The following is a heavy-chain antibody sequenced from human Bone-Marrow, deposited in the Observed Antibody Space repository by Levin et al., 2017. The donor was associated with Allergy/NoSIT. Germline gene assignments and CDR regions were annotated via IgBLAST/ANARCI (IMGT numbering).Heavy chain of an antibody. V-gene: IGHV3-74*01. J-gene: IGHJ3*02. Sequence: PGGSLRLSCAASGFTFSSYWMHWVRQAPGKGLVWVSRINSDGSSTSYADSVKGRFTISRDNAKNTLYLQMNSLRAEDTAVYYCARESVSGYMIKGVADAFDIWGQGTMVTVSS. D-gene: IGHD5-12*01. CDR1: GFTFSSYW. CDR3: ARESVSGYMIKGVADAFDI. CDR2: INSDGSST.